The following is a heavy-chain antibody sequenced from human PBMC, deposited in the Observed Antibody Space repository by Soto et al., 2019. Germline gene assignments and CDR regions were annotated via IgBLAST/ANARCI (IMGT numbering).Heavy chain of an antibody. V-gene: IGHV1-24*01. Sequence: ASVKVSCKVSGYTLTELSMHWVRQAPGKGLEWMGGFDPEGGETIYAQKFQGRVTITEDTSTSTAYMELSSLRSEDTAVYYCAAEGHESYYYGMDVWGQGTTVTVSS. CDR3: AAEGHESYYYGMDV. CDR1: GYTLTELS. J-gene: IGHJ6*02. CDR2: FDPEGGET.